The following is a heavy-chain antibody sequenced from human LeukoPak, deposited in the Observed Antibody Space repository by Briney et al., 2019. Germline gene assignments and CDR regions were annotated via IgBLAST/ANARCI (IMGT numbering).Heavy chain of an antibody. CDR2: IYYSGST. D-gene: IGHD3-3*01. CDR3: ARGTIFGAVMWFDP. Sequence: SETQSLTCTVSGGSISSYYWSWIRQPPGKGLEWIGYIYYSGSTNYSPSLKSRVTISVDTSKNQFSLKLSSVTAADTAVYYCARGTIFGAVMWFDPWGQGTLVTVSS. V-gene: IGHV4-59*01. CDR1: GGSISSYY. J-gene: IGHJ5*02.